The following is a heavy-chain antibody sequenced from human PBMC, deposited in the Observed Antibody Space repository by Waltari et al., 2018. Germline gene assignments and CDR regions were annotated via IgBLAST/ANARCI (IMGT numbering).Heavy chain of an antibody. V-gene: IGHV4-59*08. J-gene: IGHJ3*02. D-gene: IGHD6-13*01. Sequence: QVQLQESGPGLVKPSETLSLTCTVSGGSISSYYWSWIRQPPGKGLEWIGYIYYSGSTNYNPALKSRVTISVYTSKNQFSLKLSSVTAADTTVYYCARPHRVLDAFDIWGQGTMVTVSS. CDR1: GGSISSYY. CDR2: IYYSGST. CDR3: ARPHRVLDAFDI.